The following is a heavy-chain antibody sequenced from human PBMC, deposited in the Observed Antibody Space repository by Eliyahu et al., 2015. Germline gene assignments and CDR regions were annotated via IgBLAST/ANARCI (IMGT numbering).Heavy chain of an antibody. V-gene: IGHV2-5*02. D-gene: IGHD2-2*01. CDR2: IYXDDDK. CDR3: VHRTRDVRWAHAFDI. J-gene: IGHJ3*02. Sequence: QITLKESGPTLVKPTQTLTLXCTFSGFSLXSSXVGVGWIRQPPGKALEWXALIYXDDDKRYXPSLKSRLTITKDTSKNKVVLTMTNMDPVDTATYYCVHRTRDVRWAHAFDIWGQGTMVTVSS. CDR1: GFSLXSSXVG.